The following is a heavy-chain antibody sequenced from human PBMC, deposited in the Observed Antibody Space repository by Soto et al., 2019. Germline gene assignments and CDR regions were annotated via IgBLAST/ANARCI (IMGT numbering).Heavy chain of an antibody. CDR2: IYYSGST. J-gene: IGHJ1*01. D-gene: IGHD2-21*01. Sequence: RSLTCSVSGGSMSGSSYYWGWIRQPPGKGLEWIGSIYYSGSTYYSPSLKSRVTVSVDTAKNQFSLNLSSVTAADTAVYYCASNSYRTWGQGILVTVSS. V-gene: IGHV4-39*01. CDR1: GGSMSGSSYY. CDR3: ASNSYRT.